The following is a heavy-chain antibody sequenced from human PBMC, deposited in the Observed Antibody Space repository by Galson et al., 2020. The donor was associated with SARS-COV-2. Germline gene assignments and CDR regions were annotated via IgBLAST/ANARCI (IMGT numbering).Heavy chain of an antibody. CDR3: AKLAVAGVFDS. V-gene: IGHV3-23*01. CDR1: GFRFSSYP. J-gene: IGHJ4*02. CDR2: ISPSGGRP. D-gene: IGHD6-19*01. Sequence: GESLKISCAASGFRFSSYPMTWVRQAPGKGLEWVSSISPSGGRPDYADSVKGRFIISRDNSKNTLSLQMNSLRGEDTAVYYCAKLAVAGVFDSWGQGTLVTVSS.